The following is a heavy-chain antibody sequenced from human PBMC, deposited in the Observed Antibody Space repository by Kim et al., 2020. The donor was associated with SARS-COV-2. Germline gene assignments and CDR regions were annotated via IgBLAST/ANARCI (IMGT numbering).Heavy chain of an antibody. CDR1: GFTFSSYA. CDR2: ISSNGGST. V-gene: IGHV3-64D*06. CDR3: VKDVTYYYDSSGQ. D-gene: IGHD3-22*01. Sequence: GGSLRLSCSASGFTFSSYAMHWVRQAPGKGLEYVSAISSNGGSTYYADSVKGRFTISRDNSKNTLYLQMSSLRAEDTAVYYCVKDVTYYYDSSGQWGQGTLVTVSS. J-gene: IGHJ4*02.